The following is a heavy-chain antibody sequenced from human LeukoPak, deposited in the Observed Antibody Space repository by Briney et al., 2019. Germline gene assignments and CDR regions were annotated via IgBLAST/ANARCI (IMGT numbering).Heavy chain of an antibody. D-gene: IGHD3-10*01. CDR3: AKDGGSYSADY. CDR2: INPSDGDR. V-gene: IGHV1-46*01. Sequence: ASVKVSCKASGYTFTTYKMHWVRQAPGQGLEWVGIINPSDGDRRNAQKFQGRVTMTRDTSTSTVDMELSSLRSEDTAVYYCAKDGGSYSADYWGQGTLVTVSS. J-gene: IGHJ4*02. CDR1: GYTFTTYK.